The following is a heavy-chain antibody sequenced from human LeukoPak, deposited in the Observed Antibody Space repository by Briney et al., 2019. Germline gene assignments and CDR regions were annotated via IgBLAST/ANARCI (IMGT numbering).Heavy chain of an antibody. Sequence: GSSVKVSCKASGGTFSSYAISWVRQAPGQGLECMGRIIPIFGTANYAQKLQGGVTITKDDSTSRAYMELSSLRPEDTAVYYCAIGDYYDSSGTNAFDIWGQGTMVTVSS. CDR3: AIGDYYDSSGTNAFDI. V-gene: IGHV1-69*05. D-gene: IGHD3-22*01. CDR1: GGTFSSYA. CDR2: IIPIFGTA. J-gene: IGHJ3*02.